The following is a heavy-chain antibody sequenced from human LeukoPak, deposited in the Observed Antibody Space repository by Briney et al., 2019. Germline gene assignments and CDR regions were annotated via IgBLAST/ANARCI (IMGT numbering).Heavy chain of an antibody. Sequence: SETLSLTCTVSGDSISNYYWSWVRQPAGKGLEWIGRIYASGSSNYNPSLKSRITMSVDTSENQFSLKLSSVTAADTAVYYCARCLNTYYYDNSGYSPEHYYMDVWGKGTTVIVSS. CDR1: GDSISNYY. CDR2: IYASGSS. J-gene: IGHJ6*03. V-gene: IGHV4-4*07. D-gene: IGHD3-22*01. CDR3: ARCLNTYYYDNSGYSPEHYYMDV.